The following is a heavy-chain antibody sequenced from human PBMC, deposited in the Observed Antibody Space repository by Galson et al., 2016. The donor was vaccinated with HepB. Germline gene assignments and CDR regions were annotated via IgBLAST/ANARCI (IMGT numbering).Heavy chain of an antibody. Sequence: SETLSLTCSVSGVSFSDFYWNWIRQRPGEGLEWIGYISNRATTIYNPSLRSRVTISLDTSKSQFFLRMSSVTAADTAIYYCARQNGRGLVWRNYLDYWGQGSLVTVSS. J-gene: IGHJ4*02. CDR1: GVSFSDFY. CDR2: ISNRATT. V-gene: IGHV4-59*08. CDR3: ARQNGRGLVWRNYLDY. D-gene: IGHD2-15*01.